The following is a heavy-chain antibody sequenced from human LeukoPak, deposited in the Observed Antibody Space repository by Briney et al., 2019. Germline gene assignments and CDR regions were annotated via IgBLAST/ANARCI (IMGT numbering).Heavy chain of an antibody. J-gene: IGHJ4*02. CDR2: IYYSGST. Sequence: PSETLSLTCTVSGGSISSYYWSWIRQPPGKGLEWIGYIYYSGSTNYNPSLMSRVTISVDTSKNQFSLKLSSVTAADTAVYYCAREEMASGYYFDYWGQGTLVTVSS. CDR3: AREEMASGYYFDY. V-gene: IGHV4-59*01. D-gene: IGHD5-24*01. CDR1: GGSISSYY.